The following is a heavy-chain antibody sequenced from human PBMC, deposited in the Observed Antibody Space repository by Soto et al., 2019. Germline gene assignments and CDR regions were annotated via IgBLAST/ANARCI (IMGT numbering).Heavy chain of an antibody. V-gene: IGHV4-34*01. J-gene: IGHJ5*02. D-gene: IGHD6-13*01. CDR3: ARLGSSWSVWFDP. Sequence: QVQLQQWGAGLLKPSETLSLTCAVYGGSFSGYYWSWIRQPPGKGLEWIGEINNSGSTNYNPTLKSRVTITVDTSKNQFSRKLTSVTAADTAVYYCARLGSSWSVWFDPWGQGTLVTVSS. CDR2: INNSGST. CDR1: GGSFSGYY.